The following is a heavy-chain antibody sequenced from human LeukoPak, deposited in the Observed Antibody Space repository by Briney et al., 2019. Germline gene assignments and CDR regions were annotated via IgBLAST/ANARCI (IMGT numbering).Heavy chain of an antibody. CDR2: IWYDGSNK. V-gene: IGHV3-33*01. Sequence: GGSLRLSCTASGFTFATYAMHRVRQAPGKGLEWVALIWYDGSNKYYADSVRGRFTISRDNSKNTLYLQMNSLRAEDTALYYCAGGSGDYSPDYWGQGTLVTVSS. D-gene: IGHD4-17*01. CDR1: GFTFATYA. J-gene: IGHJ4*02. CDR3: AGGSGDYSPDY.